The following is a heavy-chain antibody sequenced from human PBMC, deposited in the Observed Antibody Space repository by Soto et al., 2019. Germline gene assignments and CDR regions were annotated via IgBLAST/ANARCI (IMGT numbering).Heavy chain of an antibody. CDR1: GFTFSSYW. Sequence: WGSLRLSCAASGFTFSSYWMHWVRQAPGKGLVWVSHVNSDGSGANYADSVKGRFTISRDNAKNMLYLQMNSLRVEDTAMYYCTSSHGLPGQDYWGQGSLVTVSS. CDR3: TSSHGLPGQDY. CDR2: VNSDGSGA. J-gene: IGHJ4*02. V-gene: IGHV3-74*01. D-gene: IGHD3-10*01.